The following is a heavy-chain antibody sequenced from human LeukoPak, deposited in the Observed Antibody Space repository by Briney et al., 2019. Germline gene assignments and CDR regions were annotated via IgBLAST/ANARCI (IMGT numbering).Heavy chain of an antibody. J-gene: IGHJ4*02. D-gene: IGHD3-22*01. CDR2: MNPNSGNT. CDR3: ARFPAPVDTAPTDDSSGYC. CDR1: GYTFTSYD. V-gene: IGHV1-8*01. Sequence: ASVKVSCKASGYTFTSYDINWVRQATGQGLEWMGWMNPNSGNTGYAQKFQGRVTMARNTSISTAYMELSSLRSEDTAVYYCARFPAPVDTAPTDDSSGYCWGQGTLVTVSS.